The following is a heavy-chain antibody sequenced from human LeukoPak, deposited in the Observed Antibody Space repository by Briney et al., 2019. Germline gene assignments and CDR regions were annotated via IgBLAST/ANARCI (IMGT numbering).Heavy chain of an antibody. D-gene: IGHD2-15*01. CDR2: ISESSSTI. V-gene: IGHV3-48*03. CDR3: AKDLRTYCSGGSCYLNWFDP. J-gene: IGHJ5*02. CDR1: GFTFSSYE. Sequence: PGGSLRLSCAASGFTFSSYEMNWVRQAPGKGLEWVSYISESSSTIYYADSVKGRFTISRDNAKNSLYLQMNSLRAEDTAVYYCAKDLRTYCSGGSCYLNWFDPWGQGTLVTVSS.